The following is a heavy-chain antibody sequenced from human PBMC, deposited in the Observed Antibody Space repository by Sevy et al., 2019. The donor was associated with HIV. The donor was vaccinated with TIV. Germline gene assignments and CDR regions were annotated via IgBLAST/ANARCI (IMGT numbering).Heavy chain of an antibody. CDR2: IWYDGSNQ. V-gene: IGHV3-33*01. J-gene: IGHJ4*02. Sequence: GGSLRLSCEASGFRFSQYGMHWVRQTPGKGLEWVAFIWYDGSNQYYQDSVKDRFTISRDNSKNTLYLQMNSLRAEDTAVYFCARDRCTNGVCYTQFDYWGQGTLVTVSS. D-gene: IGHD2-8*01. CDR3: ARDRCTNGVCYTQFDY. CDR1: GFRFSQYG.